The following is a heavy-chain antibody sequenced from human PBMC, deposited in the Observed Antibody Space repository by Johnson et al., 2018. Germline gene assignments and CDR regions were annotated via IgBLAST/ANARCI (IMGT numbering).Heavy chain of an antibody. V-gene: IGHV3-30*18. CDR3: AKEGGSYDFWSGYYIGYYYYYGMDV. CDR2: ISYDGSDK. Sequence: VQLVETGGGVVQPGRSLRLSCAASGFTFSSYGMHWVRQAPGKGLESVAVISYDGSDKYYADSVKGRFTISRDNSKNTLYLQMNSLRAEDTAVYYCAKEGGSYDFWSGYYIGYYYYYGMDVWGQGTTVTVSS. J-gene: IGHJ6*02. CDR1: GFTFSSYG. D-gene: IGHD3-3*01.